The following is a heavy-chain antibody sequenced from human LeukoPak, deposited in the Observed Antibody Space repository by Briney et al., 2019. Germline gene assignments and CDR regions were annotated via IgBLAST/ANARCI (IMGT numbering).Heavy chain of an antibody. CDR1: GGSISTYY. D-gene: IGHD5-24*01. V-gene: IGHV4-59*12. J-gene: IGHJ4*02. CDR3: AREVGAGRDGYNYDY. CDR2: IYYTGST. Sequence: SETLSLTCTLSGGSISTYYWSWVRQPPGKGLEWIGYIYYTGSTYYNPSLKSRVTISVDTSKNQFSLQLNSVTPEDTAVYYCAREVGAGRDGYNYDYWGQGTLVTVSS.